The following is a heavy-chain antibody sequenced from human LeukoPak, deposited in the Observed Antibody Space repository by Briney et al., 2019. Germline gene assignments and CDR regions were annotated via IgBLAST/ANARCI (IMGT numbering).Heavy chain of an antibody. V-gene: IGHV4-38-2*02. CDR2: IYQSGGT. J-gene: IGHJ4*02. CDR3: ARVGQGYKYYFDY. D-gene: IGHD5-18*01. Sequence: SETLSLTCTVSGYSIGSNYYWGWIRQPPGKGLEWIGGIYQSGGTYYNPSLESRVAISVETSKNQLSLKLNSVTAADTAVYYCARVGQGYKYYFDYWGRGTLVTVSS. CDR1: GYSIGSNYY.